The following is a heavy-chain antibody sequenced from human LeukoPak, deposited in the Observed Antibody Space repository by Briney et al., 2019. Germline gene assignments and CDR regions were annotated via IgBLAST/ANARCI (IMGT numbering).Heavy chain of an antibody. D-gene: IGHD2-2*01. CDR2: IGWNGDLI. V-gene: IGHV3-9*01. CDR1: GFVLEDCA. J-gene: IGHJ4*02. Sequence: GRSLRLSCAASGFVLEDCAMHWVRQVPGKGLEWVASIGWNGDLIDYGDSVRGRFNISRDNAQNSLHLQMNSLRIDDSALYHCVKGYHYASRDFFEFWGQGTLVTVSS. CDR3: VKGYHYASRDFFEF.